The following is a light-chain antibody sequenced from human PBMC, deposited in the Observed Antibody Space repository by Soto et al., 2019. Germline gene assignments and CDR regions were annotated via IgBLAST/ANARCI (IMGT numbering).Light chain of an antibody. Sequence: EIVLAQSPATLSFTTGERATLSCRASQSVSSYLAWYQQKPGQAPRLLIYDASNRATGIPARFSGSGSGTDFTLTISSLEPEDFAVYYCQQRSDWPPTTFGQGTKVDIK. CDR3: QQRSDWPPTT. V-gene: IGKV3-11*01. CDR2: DAS. J-gene: IGKJ1*01. CDR1: QSVSSY.